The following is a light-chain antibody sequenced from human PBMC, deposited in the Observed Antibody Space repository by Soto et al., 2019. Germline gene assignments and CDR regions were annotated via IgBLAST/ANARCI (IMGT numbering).Light chain of an antibody. CDR1: ESISSNY. CDR2: GAS. V-gene: IGKV3-20*01. CDR3: HQYGSSPPIT. J-gene: IGKJ5*01. Sequence: ETVLPQSPSTLSSSPGEGATLSCGAIESISSNYLAWYQQRPGQAPRLLIYGASGRATGIPDRFGGSGSGTDFTLTISRLEPEDFAVYYCHQYGSSPPITVGQGTRLEIK.